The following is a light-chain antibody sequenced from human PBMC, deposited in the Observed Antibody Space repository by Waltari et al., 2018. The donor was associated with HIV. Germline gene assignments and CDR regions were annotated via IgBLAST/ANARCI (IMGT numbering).Light chain of an antibody. Sequence: IQMTQSPSSVSASVGDKITITCRASQDISRWLVWYQQKPGKAPDLLIYAASSLQSGVPSRFSGSGSGTDFTLTISGLQAEDVATYYCQQANRFPLTFGGGTKVEIK. CDR1: QDISRW. J-gene: IGKJ4*01. V-gene: IGKV1-12*01. CDR2: AAS. CDR3: QQANRFPLT.